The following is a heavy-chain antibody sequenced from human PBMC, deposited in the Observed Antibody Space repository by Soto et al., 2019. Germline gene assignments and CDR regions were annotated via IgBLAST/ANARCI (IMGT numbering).Heavy chain of an antibody. CDR2: ISGSGGDT. Sequence: PGGSLRLSCAASGFNFNIYAMSWVRQCPGKGLEWVSAISGSGGDTYYADSVKGRFTISRDNSKNTLYLQVNSLRDEDTAVYYCAKRGRVATRGWFDAWGQGTLVTVS. CDR3: AKRGRVATRGWFDA. D-gene: IGHD5-12*01. CDR1: GFNFNIYA. V-gene: IGHV3-23*01. J-gene: IGHJ5*02.